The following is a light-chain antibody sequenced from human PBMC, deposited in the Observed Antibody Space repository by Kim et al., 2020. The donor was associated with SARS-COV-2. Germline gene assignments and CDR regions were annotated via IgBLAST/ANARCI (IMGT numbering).Light chain of an antibody. Sequence: IVMTQSPATLSVSPGERATLSCTASQSVSNNLAWYQHKPGQPPRLLIYGASTRATGVPARFSGSGSGTDFTLTVSSLQSEDFAVYYCHQYNDWPPGDTFGQGTKVDIK. CDR3: HQYNDWPPGDT. J-gene: IGKJ2*01. CDR2: GAS. CDR1: QSVSNN. V-gene: IGKV3-15*01.